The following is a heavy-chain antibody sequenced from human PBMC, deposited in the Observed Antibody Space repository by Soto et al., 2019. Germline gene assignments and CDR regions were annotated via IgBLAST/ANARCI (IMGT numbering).Heavy chain of an antibody. V-gene: IGHV3-30*18. D-gene: IGHD2-15*01. CDR1: GFPFSSYG. J-gene: IGHJ4*02. Sequence: QVQLVESGGGVVQPGRSLRLSCAASGFPFSSYGMHWVRQAPGKGLEWVAVISYDGSNKYYADSVKGRFTISRDNSKNTLYLQMKSLRAEDTAVYYCAKEQVRVVVAAALDYGGQGTRVTVSS. CDR3: AKEQVRVVVAAALDY. CDR2: ISYDGSNK.